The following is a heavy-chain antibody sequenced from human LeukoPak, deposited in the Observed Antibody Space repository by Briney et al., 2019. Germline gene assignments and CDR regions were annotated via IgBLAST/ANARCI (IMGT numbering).Heavy chain of an antibody. Sequence: SETLSLTCTVSGGSISSGGYYWSWIRQPPGKGLEWIGEINHSGSTNYNPSLKSRVTISVDTSKNQFSLKLSSVTAADTAVYYCASFFLSVAGTIFDYWGQGTLVTASS. CDR3: ASFFLSVAGTIFDY. CDR2: INHSGST. J-gene: IGHJ4*02. CDR1: GGSISSGGYY. D-gene: IGHD6-19*01. V-gene: IGHV4-39*07.